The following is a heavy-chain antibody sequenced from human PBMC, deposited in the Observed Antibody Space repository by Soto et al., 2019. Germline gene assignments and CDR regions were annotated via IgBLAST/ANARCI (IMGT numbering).Heavy chain of an antibody. D-gene: IGHD6-13*01. CDR2: IIPIFGTA. CDR1: GGTFSSYA. CDR3: ARNTGYSSSWHDY. J-gene: IGHJ4*02. Sequence: SVKVSCKFSGGTFSSYAISWVRQAPGQGLEWMGGIIPIFGTANYAQKFQGRVTITADESTSTAYMELSSLRSEDTAVYYCARNTGYSSSWHDYWGKGPLVTVSS. V-gene: IGHV1-69*13.